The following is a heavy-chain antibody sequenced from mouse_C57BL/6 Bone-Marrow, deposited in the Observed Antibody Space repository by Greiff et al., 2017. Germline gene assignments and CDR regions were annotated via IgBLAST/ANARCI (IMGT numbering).Heavy chain of an antibody. D-gene: IGHD1-1*01. Sequence: EVKLVESGGGLVKPGGSLKLSCAASGFTFSSYAMSWVRQTPEKRLEWVATISDGGSYTYYPDNVKGRFTISRDNAKNNLDLQMSHLKSEDTAMYYCARAIYYSFDYWGQGTTLTVSS. CDR1: GFTFSSYA. J-gene: IGHJ2*01. CDR3: ARAIYYSFDY. V-gene: IGHV5-4*03. CDR2: ISDGGSYT.